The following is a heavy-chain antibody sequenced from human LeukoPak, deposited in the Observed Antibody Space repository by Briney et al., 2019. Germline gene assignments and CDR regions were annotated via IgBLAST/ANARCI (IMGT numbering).Heavy chain of an antibody. CDR1: GFTFSSYS. CDR2: ISSSSSYI. D-gene: IGHD4-17*01. V-gene: IGHV3-21*01. Sequence: GGSLRLSCAASGFTFSSYSMNWVRQAPGKGLEWVSSISSSSSYIYYADSVKGRFTISRDNAKNSLYLQMNSLRAEDTAVYYCARSGRTPLRCPLYWGQGTLVTVSS. CDR3: ARSGRTPLRCPLY. J-gene: IGHJ4*02.